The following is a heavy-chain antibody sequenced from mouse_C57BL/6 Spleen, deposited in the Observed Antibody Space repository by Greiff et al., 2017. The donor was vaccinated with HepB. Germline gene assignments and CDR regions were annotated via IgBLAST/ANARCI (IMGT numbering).Heavy chain of an antibody. CDR2: IYPGSGST. CDR3: ARGGYYGLFDY. CDR1: GYTFTSYW. J-gene: IGHJ2*01. V-gene: IGHV1-55*01. D-gene: IGHD1-1*01. Sequence: QVHVKQPGAELVKPGASVKMSCKASGYTFTSYWITWVKQRPGQGLEWIGDIYPGSGSTNYNEKFKSKATLTVDTSSSTAYMQLSSLTSEDSAVYYCARGGYYGLFDYWGQGTTLTVSS.